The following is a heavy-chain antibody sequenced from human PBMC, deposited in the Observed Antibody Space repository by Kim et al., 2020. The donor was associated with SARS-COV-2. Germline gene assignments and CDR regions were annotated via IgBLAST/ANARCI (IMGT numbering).Heavy chain of an antibody. CDR3: ARTETYYYDSSAFPYYFDY. V-gene: IGHV1-69*13. CDR1: GGTFSSYA. CDR2: IIPIFGTA. Sequence: SVKVSCKASGGTFSSYAISWVRQAPGQGLEWMGGIIPIFGTANYAQKFQGRVTITADESTSTAYMELSSLRSEDTAVYYCARTETYYYDSSAFPYYFDYWGQGTLVTVSS. D-gene: IGHD3-22*01. J-gene: IGHJ4*02.